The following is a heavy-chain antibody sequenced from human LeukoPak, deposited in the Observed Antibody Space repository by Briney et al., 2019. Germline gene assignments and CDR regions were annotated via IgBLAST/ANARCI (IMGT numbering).Heavy chain of an antibody. Sequence: PGGSLRLSCAASGFTFSSNYMSWVRQAPGKGLEWVSLIYSDGSTYYADSVEGRFTISRDNSQNTLYLQMNSLRAEDTAVYYCARVSGTFPSYFDYWGQGTLVTVSS. V-gene: IGHV3-53*01. J-gene: IGHJ4*02. CDR2: IYSDGST. CDR1: GFTFSSNY. CDR3: ARVSGTFPSYFDY. D-gene: IGHD1-26*01.